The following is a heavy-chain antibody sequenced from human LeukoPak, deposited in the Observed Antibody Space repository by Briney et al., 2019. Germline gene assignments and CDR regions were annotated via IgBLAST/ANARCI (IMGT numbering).Heavy chain of an antibody. J-gene: IGHJ5*02. CDR2: IIPIFGTA. V-gene: IGHV1-69*01. Sequence: GSSVKVSCKASGDTFSNYAISWVRQAPGQGLEWMGGIIPIFGTANYAQKFQGRVTITADESTSTAYMELSSLRSEDTAVYYCARAPDLYCSGGSCYNEFDPWGQGTLVTVSS. D-gene: IGHD2-15*01. CDR3: ARAPDLYCSGGSCYNEFDP. CDR1: GDTFSNYA.